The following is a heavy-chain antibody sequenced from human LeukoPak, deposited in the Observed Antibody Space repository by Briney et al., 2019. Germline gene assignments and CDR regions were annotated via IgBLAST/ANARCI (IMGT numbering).Heavy chain of an antibody. CDR2: IKHDGGEK. V-gene: IGHV3-7*04. J-gene: IGHJ4*02. CDR1: GFTFSSYW. Sequence: PGGSLRLSCAASGFTFSSYWMSWVRQAPGKGLEWVASIKHDGGEKHYVDSMRGRFTISRDNAKNSLYLQMNSLRAEDTAVYFCARSSWYVPNYWGQGTLVTVSS. D-gene: IGHD6-13*01. CDR3: ARSSWYVPNY.